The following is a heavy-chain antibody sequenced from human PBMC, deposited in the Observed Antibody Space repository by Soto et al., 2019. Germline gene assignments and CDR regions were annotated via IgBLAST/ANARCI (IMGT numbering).Heavy chain of an antibody. CDR3: ARTLYSYGPRFDY. CDR2: IYYSGST. J-gene: IGHJ4*02. CDR1: GGSISSYY. Sequence: QVQLQESGPGLVKPSETLSLTCTVSGGSISSYYWSWIRQPPGKGLEWIGYIYYSGSTNYNPSLTSRVTISVDTSKNQFSPKLSSVTAADTAVYYCARTLYSYGPRFDYWGQGTLVTVSS. D-gene: IGHD5-18*01. V-gene: IGHV4-59*01.